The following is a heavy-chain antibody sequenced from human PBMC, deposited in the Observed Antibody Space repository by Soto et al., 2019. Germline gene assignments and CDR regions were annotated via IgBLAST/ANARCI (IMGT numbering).Heavy chain of an antibody. J-gene: IGHJ6*03. Sequence: SETLSLTCTVSGGSISSYYWSWIRQPPGKGLEWIGYIYYSGSTNYNPSLKSRVTISVDTSKNQFSLKLSSVTAADTAVYYCARSRPVYEYSSSFDYYYYMDVWGKGTTVTVSS. D-gene: IGHD6-6*01. CDR2: IYYSGST. CDR3: ARSRPVYEYSSSFDYYYYMDV. V-gene: IGHV4-59*08. CDR1: GGSISSYY.